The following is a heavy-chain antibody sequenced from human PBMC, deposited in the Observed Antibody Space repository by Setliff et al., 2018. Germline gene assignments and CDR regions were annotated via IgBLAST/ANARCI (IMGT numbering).Heavy chain of an antibody. CDR2: INWAGGTT. V-gene: IGHV3-20*04. J-gene: IGHJ6*02. Sequence: GGSLRLSCEVSGFTFHDYGMHWVRQTPGKGLEWVSFINWAGGTTSYADSVKGRFTISRDNAKNSLYLQMNSLRAEDTAVYYCARDLDYGSGRIDMDVWGQGTTVTVSS. D-gene: IGHD3-10*01. CDR1: GFTFHDYG. CDR3: ARDLDYGSGRIDMDV.